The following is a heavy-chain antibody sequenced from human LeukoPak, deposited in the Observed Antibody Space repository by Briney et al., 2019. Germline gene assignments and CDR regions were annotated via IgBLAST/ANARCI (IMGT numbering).Heavy chain of an antibody. Sequence: GGSLRLSCAASGFTFSDYAMSWVRQAPGKGLEWVSAIKTSGDSTYYVDSVKGRFTISRDNSKNTLYLQMNSLRAEDTAVYYCANVVRFGHWGQGTLVTVSS. CDR1: GFTFSDYA. D-gene: IGHD4-17*01. CDR2: IKTSGDST. J-gene: IGHJ4*02. V-gene: IGHV3-23*05. CDR3: ANVVRFGH.